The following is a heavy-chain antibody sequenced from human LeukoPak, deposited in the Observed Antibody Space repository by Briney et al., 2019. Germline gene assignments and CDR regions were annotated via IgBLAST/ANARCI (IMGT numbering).Heavy chain of an antibody. V-gene: IGHV4-4*07. Sequence: PSETLSLTCTVSGGSISSCHWSWIRQPAGKGLEWIGHININEGPKYNPSLRSRVTMSADTSRNQYSLKLSSVTAADTAVYYCARDGNSYGPDFDYWGQGTLVTVSS. CDR3: ARDGNSYGPDFDY. J-gene: IGHJ4*02. CDR2: ININEGP. D-gene: IGHD5-18*01. CDR1: GGSISSCH.